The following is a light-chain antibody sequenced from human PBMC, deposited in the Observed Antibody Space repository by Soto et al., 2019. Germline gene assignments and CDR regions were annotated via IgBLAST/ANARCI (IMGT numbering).Light chain of an antibody. CDR2: KAS. CDR3: QQYNSYST. Sequence: DXXXTQSXSXXXASVGDRVTITCRAXQSISSWLAWYQQKPGKAPKLLIYKASSLESGVPSRFSGSGSGTEFTLTISSLQPDDFATYYCQQYNSYSTFGQGTKVEIK. J-gene: IGKJ1*01. V-gene: IGKV1-5*03. CDR1: QSISSW.